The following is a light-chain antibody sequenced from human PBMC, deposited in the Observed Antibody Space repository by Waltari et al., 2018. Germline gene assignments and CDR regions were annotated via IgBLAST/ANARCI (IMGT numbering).Light chain of an antibody. V-gene: IGKV3-15*01. CDR1: QSVSSH. J-gene: IGKJ2*03. CDR2: GAS. CDR3: QHYDNWLYS. Sequence: EIVMTQSPATLSVSPGDRATLFCRASQSVSSHLAWYQQKPGQAPRLLLFGASTRATGTPARFRGSGSGTEFTLTISSLQSEDFAVYYCQHYDNWLYSFGQGTKVEIK.